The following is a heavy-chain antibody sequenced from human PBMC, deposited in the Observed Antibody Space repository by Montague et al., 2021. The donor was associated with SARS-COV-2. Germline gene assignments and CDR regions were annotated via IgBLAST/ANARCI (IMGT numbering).Heavy chain of an antibody. D-gene: IGHD1-1*01. CDR3: AEDTSHWLLDQ. CDR1: GFTFGDYA. V-gene: IGHV3-9*01. J-gene: IGHJ4*02. Sequence: SLRLSCAASGFTFGDYAMHWVRQAPGKGLEWVAGITWNSGNKVYADSVKGRFTISRDNSKHSLHLQMDSLTTEDTALYYCAEDTSHWLLDQWGQGTLVTVPS. CDR2: ITWNSGNK.